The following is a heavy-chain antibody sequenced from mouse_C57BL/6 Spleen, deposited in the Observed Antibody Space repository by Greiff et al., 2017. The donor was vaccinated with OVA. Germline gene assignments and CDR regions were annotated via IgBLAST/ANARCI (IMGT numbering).Heavy chain of an antibody. CDR1: GFTFSSYA. CDR2: ISDGGSYT. CDR3: AREGGQYYCDY. Sequence: EVKLVESGGGLVKPGGSLKLSCAASGFTFSSYAMSWVRQTPEKRLEWVATISDGGSYTYYPDNVKGRFTISRDNAKNNLYLQMSHLKSEDTAMYYCAREGGQYYCDYWGQGTTLTVSS. J-gene: IGHJ2*01. V-gene: IGHV5-4*01. D-gene: IGHD6-1*01.